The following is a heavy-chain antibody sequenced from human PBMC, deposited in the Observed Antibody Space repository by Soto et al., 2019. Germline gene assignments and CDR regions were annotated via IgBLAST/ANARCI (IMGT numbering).Heavy chain of an antibody. J-gene: IGHJ4*02. D-gene: IGHD6-13*01. Sequence: GSLRLSCAASGFTFSSYAMHWVRQAPGKGLEWVAVISYDGSNKYYADSVKGRFTISRDNSKHTLYLQMNSLRAEDTAVYYCAGDRKQQLVLYYFDYWGQGTLVTVSS. CDR3: AGDRKQQLVLYYFDY. CDR2: ISYDGSNK. CDR1: GFTFSSYA. V-gene: IGHV3-30-3*01.